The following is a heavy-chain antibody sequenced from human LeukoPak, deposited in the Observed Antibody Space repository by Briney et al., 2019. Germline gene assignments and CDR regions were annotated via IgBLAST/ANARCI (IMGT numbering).Heavy chain of an antibody. J-gene: IGHJ3*02. V-gene: IGHV3-23*01. CDR3: AKVGYYDNDAFDT. CDR2: ISGSGGST. CDR1: GFTFSSYG. Sequence: GGSLRLSCAASGFTFSSYGMSWVRQAPGKGLEWVSAISGSGGSTYYADSVKGRFTISRDNSKNTLYLQMNSLRAEDTAVYYCAKVGYYDNDAFDTWGQGTMVTVSS. D-gene: IGHD3-22*01.